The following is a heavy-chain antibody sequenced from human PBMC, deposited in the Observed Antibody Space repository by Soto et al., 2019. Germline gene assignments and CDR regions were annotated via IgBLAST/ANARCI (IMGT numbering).Heavy chain of an antibody. J-gene: IGHJ5*02. D-gene: IGHD2-2*01. Sequence: SETLSLTCTVSGYFISSGYYWGWIRQPPGKGLEWIGSMFHSGSTHYTPSLKSRVTMSVDTSKNQFSLRLSSVTASDTAVYYCARGRIVVVPTVAWFDPWGQGTLVTVSS. CDR3: ARGRIVVVPTVAWFDP. CDR1: GYFISSGYY. CDR2: MFHSGST. V-gene: IGHV4-38-2*02.